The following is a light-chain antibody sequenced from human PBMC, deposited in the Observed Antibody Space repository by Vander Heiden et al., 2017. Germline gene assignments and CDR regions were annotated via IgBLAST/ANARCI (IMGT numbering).Light chain of an antibody. Sequence: IQFTQSPSFLSASVRHGITISCRASQGISSYLAWYQQKPGHAHKLLPYAACTLHSGVPSRFSGSGYGTEFTLSLSPLQPDDFATYYRQQRNSYPQPFTFGHGTKVDIK. CDR2: AAC. J-gene: IGKJ3*01. CDR1: QGISSY. V-gene: IGKV1-9*01. CDR3: QQRNSYPQPFT.